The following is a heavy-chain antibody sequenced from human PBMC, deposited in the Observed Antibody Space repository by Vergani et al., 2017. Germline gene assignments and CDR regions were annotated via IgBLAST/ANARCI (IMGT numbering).Heavy chain of an antibody. CDR3: ARGRPWVVVAAKGASGWIYYYMDV. J-gene: IGHJ6*03. D-gene: IGHD2-15*01. CDR2: IRYDGSNK. Sequence: QVQLVESGGGVVQPGGSLRLSCAASGFTFSSYGMHWVRQAPGKGLEWVAFIRYDGSNKYYADSVKGRFTISRDNSKNTLYLQMNSLRAEDTAVYYCARGRPWVVVAAKGASGWIYYYMDVWGKGTTVTVSS. V-gene: IGHV3-30*02. CDR1: GFTFSSYG.